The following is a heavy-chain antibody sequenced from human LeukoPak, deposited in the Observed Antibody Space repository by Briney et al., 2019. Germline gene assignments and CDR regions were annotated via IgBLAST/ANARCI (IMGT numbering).Heavy chain of an antibody. Sequence: SETLSLTCTVSGASISPHYWTWIRQAPGRGLEWIGYVYYNGLTSYNASLRSRLILSVDTARNQVSLKLTSVTAADTAVYYCTRERSTVTFDYWDQGTLVTVSS. CDR3: TRERSTVTFDY. V-gene: IGHV4-59*11. D-gene: IGHD4-17*01. CDR2: VYYNGLT. CDR1: GASISPHY. J-gene: IGHJ4*02.